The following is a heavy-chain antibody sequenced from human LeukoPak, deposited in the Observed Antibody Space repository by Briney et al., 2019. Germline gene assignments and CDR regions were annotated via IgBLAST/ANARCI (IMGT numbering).Heavy chain of an antibody. D-gene: IGHD3-10*01. J-gene: IGHJ6*02. Sequence: GASVKVSCKASGYTFTSYDINWLRQATGQGLEWMGWMNPNSGNTGYAQKFQGRVTMTRNTSISTAYMELSSLRSEDTAVYYCARGRRYGSGSYHGMDVWGQGTTVTVSS. CDR2: MNPNSGNT. CDR1: GYTFTSYD. CDR3: ARGRRYGSGSYHGMDV. V-gene: IGHV1-8*01.